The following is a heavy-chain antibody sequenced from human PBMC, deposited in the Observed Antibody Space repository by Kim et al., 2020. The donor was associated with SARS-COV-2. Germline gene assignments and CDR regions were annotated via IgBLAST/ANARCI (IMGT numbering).Heavy chain of an antibody. J-gene: IGHJ4*02. D-gene: IGHD6-13*01. CDR2: IKQDGSEK. V-gene: IGHV3-7*01. Sequence: GGSLRLSCAASGFTFSSYWMSWVRQAPGKGLEWVANIKQDGSEKYYVDSVKGRFTISRDNAKNSLYLQMNSLRAEDTAVYYCARDPVGQQLVQEAFDYWGQGTLVTVSS. CDR1: GFTFSSYW. CDR3: ARDPVGQQLVQEAFDY.